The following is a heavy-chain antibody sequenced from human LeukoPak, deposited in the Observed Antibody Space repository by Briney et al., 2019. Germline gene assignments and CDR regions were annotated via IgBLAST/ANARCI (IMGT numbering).Heavy chain of an antibody. D-gene: IGHD6-19*01. V-gene: IGHV4-34*01. CDR1: GGSFNGYS. CDR3: ARGPLALRRVAGIFS. Sequence: SETLPLTCAVSGGSFNGYSYTWIRQPPGKGLEWIGEIIHSGSTNYNPSLKSRLTISVDTSRKQFSLKLISVTAADTALYFCARGPLALRRVAGIFSWGRGTQVTVSS. CDR2: IIHSGST. J-gene: IGHJ4*02.